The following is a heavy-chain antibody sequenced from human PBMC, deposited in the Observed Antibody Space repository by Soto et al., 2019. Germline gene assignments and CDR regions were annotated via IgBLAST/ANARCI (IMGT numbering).Heavy chain of an antibody. J-gene: IGHJ6*02. CDR3: ARVAPQQLVRYYGMDV. Sequence: SVKVSCKASGGTFSSYSISWVPQAPGQGLEWMGWIIPTFGTANYAQKFQGRVTITADKSTSTAYMELSSLRSEDTAVYYCARVAPQQLVRYYGMDVWGQGTTVTVS. CDR2: IIPTFGTA. D-gene: IGHD6-13*01. CDR1: GGTFSSYS. V-gene: IGHV1-69*06.